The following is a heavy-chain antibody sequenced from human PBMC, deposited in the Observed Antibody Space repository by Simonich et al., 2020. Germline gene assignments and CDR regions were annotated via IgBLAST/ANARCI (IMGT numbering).Heavy chain of an antibody. CDR1: GVSINSSY. Sequence: QVQLQESGPGLVKPSETLSLTCPVSGVSINSSYWSWIRQPPGKGMEGIGYIHYSGSTNYNPPPKSRVTRSVDTSKNQFSLKLSSVTAADTAVYYCARGGLYFDYWGQGTLVTVSS. CDR2: IHYSGST. J-gene: IGHJ4*02. D-gene: IGHD2-15*01. V-gene: IGHV4-59*01. CDR3: ARGGLYFDY.